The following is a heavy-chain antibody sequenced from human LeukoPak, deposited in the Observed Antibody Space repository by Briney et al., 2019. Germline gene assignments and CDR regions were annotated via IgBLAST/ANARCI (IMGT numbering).Heavy chain of an antibody. CDR2: IWHDGSVE. CDR3: AKEGDKFRGYLDA. D-gene: IGHD3-16*01. Sequence: GGSLRLSCTASGFMFSRLGMQWVRQAPGEGLEWVAMIWHDGSVEEYADSVKGRFTISRDNSQNTLYLQMNSLRDDDTAVYYCAKEGDKFRGYLDASGKGTTVTVSS. CDR1: GFMFSRLG. J-gene: IGHJ6*03. V-gene: IGHV3-33*06.